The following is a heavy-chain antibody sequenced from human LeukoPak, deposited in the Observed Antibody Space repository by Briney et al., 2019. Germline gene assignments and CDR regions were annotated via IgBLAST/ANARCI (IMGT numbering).Heavy chain of an antibody. CDR2: IYYSGST. CDR3: ASLIDYFDY. J-gene: IGHJ4*02. Sequence: SETLSLTCAVYGGSFSGYYWSWIRQPPGKGLEWIGYIYYSGSTNYNPSLKSRVTISVDTSKNQFSLKLSSVTAADTAVYYCASLIDYFDYWGQGTLVTVSS. V-gene: IGHV4-59*01. CDR1: GGSFSGYY.